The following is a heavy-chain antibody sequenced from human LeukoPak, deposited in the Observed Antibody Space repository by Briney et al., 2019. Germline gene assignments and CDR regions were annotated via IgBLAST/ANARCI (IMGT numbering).Heavy chain of an antibody. J-gene: IGHJ6*03. CDR1: GYTFTGYY. Sequence: ASVKVSCKASGYTFTGYYMHWVRQAPGQGLEWMGWINPNSGGTNYAQKFQGRVTMTRDTSISTAYMELRSLRSDDTAVYYCARLRDVNYYYYYMDVWGKGTTVTVSS. D-gene: IGHD5-24*01. V-gene: IGHV1-2*02. CDR3: ARLRDVNYYYYYMDV. CDR2: INPNSGGT.